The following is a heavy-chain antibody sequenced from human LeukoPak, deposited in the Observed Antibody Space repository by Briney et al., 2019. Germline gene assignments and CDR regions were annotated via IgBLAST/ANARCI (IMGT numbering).Heavy chain of an antibody. CDR3: ARHPRRSGSAPFDY. D-gene: IGHD3-10*01. J-gene: IGHJ4*02. Sequence: SETLSLTCTVSGGSISSYYWSWLRQPPGKGLEWIGYIYYSGSTNYNPSLKSRVTISVDTSKNQFSLKLNSMTAADTAVYYCARHPRRSGSAPFDYWGQGTLVTVSS. V-gene: IGHV4-59*08. CDR1: GGSISSYY. CDR2: IYYSGST.